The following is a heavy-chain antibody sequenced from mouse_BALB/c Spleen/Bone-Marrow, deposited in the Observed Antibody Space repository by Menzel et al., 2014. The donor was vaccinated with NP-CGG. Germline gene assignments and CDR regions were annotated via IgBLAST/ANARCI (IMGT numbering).Heavy chain of an antibody. CDR1: GYAFTNYL. V-gene: IGHV1-54*01. J-gene: IGHJ3*01. D-gene: IGHD1-1*01. CDR2: INPGSGGT. Sequence: VNVVESGAELVRPGTSVKVSCKASGYAFTNYLIEWVKQRPGQGLEWIGVINPGSGGTNYNEKLKGKATLTADKSSSTAYMQLSSLTSDDSAVYFCARRITVAVPPAYWGQGTLVTVSA. CDR3: ARRITVAVPPAY.